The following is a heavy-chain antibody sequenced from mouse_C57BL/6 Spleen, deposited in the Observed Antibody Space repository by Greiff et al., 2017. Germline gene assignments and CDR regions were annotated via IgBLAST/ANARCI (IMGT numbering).Heavy chain of an antibody. V-gene: IGHV1-53*01. Sequence: QVQLQQPGTELVKPGASVKLSCKASGYTFTSYWMHWVKQRPGQGLEWIGNINPSNGGTNYNEKFKSKATLTVDKSSSTAYMQLSSLTSEDSAVYFCAREESIVTRLFDYAMDYWGQGTSVTVSS. CDR1: GYTFTSYW. CDR3: AREESIVTRLFDYAMDY. CDR2: INPSNGGT. D-gene: IGHD2-5*01. J-gene: IGHJ4*01.